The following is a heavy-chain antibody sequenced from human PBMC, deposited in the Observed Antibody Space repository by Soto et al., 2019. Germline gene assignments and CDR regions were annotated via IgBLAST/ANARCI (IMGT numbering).Heavy chain of an antibody. V-gene: IGHV1-18*01. CDR1: GYTFTSYG. CDR3: ARDCSGGSGYQVNPPERYGMDV. J-gene: IGHJ6*02. Sequence: QVQLVQSGAEVKKPGASVKVSCKASGYTFTSYGISWVRQAPGQGLEWMGWISAYNGNTNYAQKLQGRVTMTTDTSTSTAYMELRSLRSDDTAVYYCARDCSGGSGYQVNPPERYGMDVWGQGTTVTVSS. CDR2: ISAYNGNT. D-gene: IGHD2-15*01.